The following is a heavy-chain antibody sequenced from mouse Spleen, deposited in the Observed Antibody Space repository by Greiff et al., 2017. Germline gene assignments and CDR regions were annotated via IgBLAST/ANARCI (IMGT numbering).Heavy chain of an antibody. D-gene: IGHD2-4*01. J-gene: IGHJ4*01. CDR3: ARDHDYDDAMDY. Sequence: EVKVVESGGGLVKPGGSLKLSCAASGFTFSSYAMSWVRQTPEKRLEWVATISDGGSYTYYPDNVKGRFTISRDNAKNNLYLQMSHLKSEDTAMYYCARDHDYDDAMDYWGQGTSVTVSS. CDR1: GFTFSSYA. V-gene: IGHV5-4*01. CDR2: ISDGGSYT.